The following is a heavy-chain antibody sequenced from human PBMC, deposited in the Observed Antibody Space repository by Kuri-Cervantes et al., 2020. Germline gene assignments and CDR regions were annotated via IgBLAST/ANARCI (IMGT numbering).Heavy chain of an antibody. Sequence: SETLSLTCTVSGGSISSGDYYWSWIRQPPGKGLEWIGSIYHSGSTYYNPSLKSRVTISVDTSKNQFSLKLSSVTAADTAVYYCARRGYSSNRFDYWGQGTLVTVSS. V-gene: IGHV4-39*07. CDR2: IYHSGST. CDR1: GGSISSGDYY. D-gene: IGHD5-18*01. J-gene: IGHJ4*02. CDR3: ARRGYSSNRFDY.